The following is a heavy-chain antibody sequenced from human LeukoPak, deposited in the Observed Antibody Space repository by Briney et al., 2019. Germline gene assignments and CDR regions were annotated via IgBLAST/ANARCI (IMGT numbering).Heavy chain of an antibody. Sequence: SQTLSLTCAISGDTLSSNIAAWKWVRQSPSRGLEWLGRTYYRSKWNNDYAVSVKSRISINPDTSKNQFSLQLNSGTPEDAAVYYCARDLCSGGSCYWRFDYWGQGTLVTVPS. J-gene: IGHJ4*02. CDR1: GDTLSSNIAA. V-gene: IGHV6-1*01. CDR3: ARDLCSGGSCYWRFDY. D-gene: IGHD2-15*01. CDR2: TYYRSKWNN.